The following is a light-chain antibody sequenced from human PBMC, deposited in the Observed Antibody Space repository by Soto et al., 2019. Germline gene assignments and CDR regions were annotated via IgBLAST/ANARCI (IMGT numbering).Light chain of an antibody. CDR1: SSNIENNY. CDR2: DNN. Sequence: QSVLTQPPAMSAAPGQKVTISCSGSSSNIENNYVSWYQQDPGTAPKLLIYDNNRRPSGIPDRFSGSKSGTSATLGITGLQPGDEAHYYCVTWDSSLSVVVFGGGTKLTVL. CDR3: VTWDSSLSVVV. J-gene: IGLJ2*01. V-gene: IGLV1-51*01.